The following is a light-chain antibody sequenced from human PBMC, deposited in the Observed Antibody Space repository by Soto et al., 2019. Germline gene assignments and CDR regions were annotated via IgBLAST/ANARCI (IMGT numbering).Light chain of an antibody. Sequence: QSALTQPRSVSGSPGQSVTISCTGTNSDVGTYNYVSWYQQHPGKAPKLIIYDVNKRPSAVPDRFSGSKSGNTASLTISGLQAEDEADYYCCSYAGNYKYVFGSGTKLTVL. CDR3: CSYAGNYKYV. CDR2: DVN. V-gene: IGLV2-11*01. CDR1: NSDVGTYNY. J-gene: IGLJ1*01.